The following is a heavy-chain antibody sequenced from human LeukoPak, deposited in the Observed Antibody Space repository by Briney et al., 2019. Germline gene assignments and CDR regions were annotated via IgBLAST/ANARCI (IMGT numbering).Heavy chain of an antibody. CDR1: GFAFSSYA. J-gene: IGHJ4*02. D-gene: IGHD1-26*01. CDR3: ARXERIVGAAFDY. CDR2: ISGGGGST. Sequence: GGSLRLSCAASGFAFSSYAMSWVRQTPGKGLEWVSAISGGGGSTYYADSVKGRFTISRDNAKNSLYLQMNSLRAEDTAVYYXARXERIVGAAFDYWGQGTLVTVSS. V-gene: IGHV3-23*01.